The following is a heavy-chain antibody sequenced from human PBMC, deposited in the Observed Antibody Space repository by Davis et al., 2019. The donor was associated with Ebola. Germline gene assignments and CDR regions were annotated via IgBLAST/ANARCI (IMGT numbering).Heavy chain of an antibody. CDR1: GGSISSYY. V-gene: IGHV4-59*08. CDR3: ARVSYYDSSGYPPGLDP. D-gene: IGHD3-22*01. CDR2: IYYSGST. Sequence: PGGSLRLSCTVSGGSISSYYWSWIRQPPGKGLEWIGYIYYSGSTYYNPSLKSRVTISVDTSKNQFSLKLSSVTAADTAVYYCARVSYYDSSGYPPGLDPWGQGTLVTVSS. J-gene: IGHJ5*02.